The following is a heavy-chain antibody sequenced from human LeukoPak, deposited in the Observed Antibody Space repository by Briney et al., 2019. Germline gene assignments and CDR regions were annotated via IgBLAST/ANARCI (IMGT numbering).Heavy chain of an antibody. CDR2: IYYSGST. V-gene: IGHV4-30-4*08. CDR3: AREDYYYYYMDV. CDR1: GGSISSGDYY. J-gene: IGHJ6*03. Sequence: NPSQTLSLTCTVSGGSISSGDYYWSWIRQPPGKGLEWIGYIYYSGSTYYNPSLKSRVTISVDTSKNQFSLRLSSVTAADTAVYYCAREDYYYYYMDVWGKGTTVTVSS.